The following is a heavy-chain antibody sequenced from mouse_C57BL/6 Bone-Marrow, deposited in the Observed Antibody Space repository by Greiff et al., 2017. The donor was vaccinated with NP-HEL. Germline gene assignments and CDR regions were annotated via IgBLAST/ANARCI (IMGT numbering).Heavy chain of an antibody. V-gene: IGHV14-3*01. J-gene: IGHJ2*01. D-gene: IGHD1-1*01. CDR1: GFNIKNTY. CDR2: IDPATGNT. Sequence: EVQLQQSVAELVRPGASVKLSCTASGFNIKNTYMHWVKQRPEQGLAWLGRIDPATGNTKSAPKFPGKATITADTSSNTAYLQLSSLTSEDTAIYYGASEVTTVVATKGNYFDYWGQGTTLTVSS. CDR3: ASEVTTVVATKGNYFDY.